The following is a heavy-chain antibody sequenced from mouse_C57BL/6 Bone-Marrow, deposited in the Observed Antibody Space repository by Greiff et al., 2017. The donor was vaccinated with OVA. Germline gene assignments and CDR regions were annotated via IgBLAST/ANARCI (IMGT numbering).Heavy chain of an antibody. J-gene: IGHJ4*01. CDR2: IHPNSGST. CDR1: GYTFTSYW. V-gene: IGHV1-64*01. Sequence: VKLQQPGAELVKPGASVKLSCKASGYTFTSYWMHWVKQRPGQGLEWIGMIHPNSGSTNYNEKFKSKATLTVDKSSSTAYMQLSSLTSEDSAVYYCARGYDDGSSPPEYMDYWGQGTSGTVSS. CDR3: ARGYDDGSSPPEYMDY. D-gene: IGHD1-1*01.